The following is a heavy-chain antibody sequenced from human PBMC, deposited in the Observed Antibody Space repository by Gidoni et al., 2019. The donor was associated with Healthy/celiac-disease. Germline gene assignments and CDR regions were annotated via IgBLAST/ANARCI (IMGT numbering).Heavy chain of an antibody. CDR2: ISAYNGNT. D-gene: IGHD2-2*01. J-gene: IGHJ6*02. CDR1: GYTFTSYG. V-gene: IGHV1-18*04. Sequence: QVQLVQSGAEVKKPGASVKVSCKASGYTFTSYGTSWVRQATGQGLEWMGWISAYNGNTNYAQKLQGRVTMTTDTSTSTAYMELRSLRSDDTAVYYCASSGRVPAARGYYYGMDVWGQGTTVTVSS. CDR3: ASSGRVPAARGYYYGMDV.